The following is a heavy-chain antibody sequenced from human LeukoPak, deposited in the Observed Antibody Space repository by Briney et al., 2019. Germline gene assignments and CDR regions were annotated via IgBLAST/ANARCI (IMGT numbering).Heavy chain of an antibody. Sequence: PSETLSLTCTVSGGSISRYYWSWIWQPPGEGLDWLGYMYYSGSTSYNRSLTSRVTISVDASKNQLSLKLSSVTAADTAVYYCARVWYYDSSGWTSTLYYYYMDVWGKGTTVTVSS. J-gene: IGHJ6*03. CDR2: MYYSGST. V-gene: IGHV4-59*01. D-gene: IGHD3-22*01. CDR1: GGSISRYY. CDR3: ARVWYYDSSGWTSTLYYYYMDV.